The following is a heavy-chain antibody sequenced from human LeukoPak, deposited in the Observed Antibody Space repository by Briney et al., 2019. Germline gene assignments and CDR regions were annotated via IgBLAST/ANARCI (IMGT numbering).Heavy chain of an antibody. J-gene: IGHJ4*02. D-gene: IGHD6-13*01. CDR1: GGTFSSYA. CDR2: IIPIFGIA. CDR3: AALIAAAENQLFY. Sequence: GASVKVSCKASGGTFSSYAISWVRQAPGQGLEWMGRIIPIFGIANYAQKFQGRVTITADKSTSTAYMELSSLRSEDTAVYYCAALIAAAENQLFYWGQGTLVTVSS. V-gene: IGHV1-69*04.